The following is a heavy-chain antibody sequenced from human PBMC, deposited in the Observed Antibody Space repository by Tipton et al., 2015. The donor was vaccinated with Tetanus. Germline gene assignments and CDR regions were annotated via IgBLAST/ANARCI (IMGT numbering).Heavy chain of an antibody. D-gene: IGHD6-19*01. CDR1: GFIVSSHY. J-gene: IGHJ4*02. CDR3: VRDGGSRGWLAY. V-gene: IGHV3-53*01. Sequence: SLRLSCVASGFIVSSHYMSWVRQAPGKGLEWVSVMYSGGDTYYVDSVKGRFSISRDNAKNTLYLQMNSLRVEDTAVCYCVRDGGSRGWLAYWGQGTLVTVSS. CDR2: MYSGGDT.